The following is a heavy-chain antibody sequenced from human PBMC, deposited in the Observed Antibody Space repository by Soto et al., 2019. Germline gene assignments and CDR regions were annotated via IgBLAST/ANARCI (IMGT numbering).Heavy chain of an antibody. CDR1: GYTFTSYA. Sequence: QVQLVQSGAEEKKPGASVKVSCKASGYTFTSYAMHWVRQAPGQRLERMGWINAGNGNTKYSQKFQGRVTITRDTSASTAYMELSSLGSEDTAVYYCARAQGIAVADYWGQGTLVTVSS. CDR2: INAGNGNT. V-gene: IGHV1-3*05. J-gene: IGHJ4*02. CDR3: ARAQGIAVADY. D-gene: IGHD6-19*01.